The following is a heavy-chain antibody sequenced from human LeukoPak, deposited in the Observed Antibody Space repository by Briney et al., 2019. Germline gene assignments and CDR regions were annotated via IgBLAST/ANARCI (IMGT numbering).Heavy chain of an antibody. V-gene: IGHV1-18*01. CDR1: GYTFTSYG. CDR2: ISPYNGNT. Sequence: ASVKVSCKASGYTFTSYGVSWVRQAPGQGLEWMGWISPYNGNTNYAQKLQGRVTMTTDTSTNTAYMELRSLRSDDTAVYYCARAGYYDSSGYYTKDEYNWFDPWGQGTLVTVSS. D-gene: IGHD3-22*01. CDR3: ARAGYYDSSGYYTKDEYNWFDP. J-gene: IGHJ5*02.